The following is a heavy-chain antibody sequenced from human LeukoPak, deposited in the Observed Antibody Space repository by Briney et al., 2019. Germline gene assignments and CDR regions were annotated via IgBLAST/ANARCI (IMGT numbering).Heavy chain of an antibody. J-gene: IGHJ6*03. D-gene: IGHD6-6*01. Sequence: GGSLRLSCAASGFTFSSYWMSWVRQAPGKGLEWVANIKQDGSEKYYVDSVKGRFTISRDNAKNSLYLQMNSLRAEHTAVYYCARKSREYSSSTLTHYYYYYYMDVWGKGTTVTVSS. V-gene: IGHV3-7*01. CDR2: IKQDGSEK. CDR1: GFTFSSYW. CDR3: ARKSREYSSSTLTHYYYYYYMDV.